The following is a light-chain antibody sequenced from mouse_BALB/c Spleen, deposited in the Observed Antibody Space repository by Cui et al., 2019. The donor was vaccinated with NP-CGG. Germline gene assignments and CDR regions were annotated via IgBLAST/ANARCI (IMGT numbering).Light chain of an antibody. Sequence: AVVTPESALTTSPGETVTLTCRSSTGAVATSNYANWVQEKPDHLFTGLIGGTNNRAPGVPARFSGSLIGDKAALTIRGAQTEDEAIYFCALWYSNHWVFGGGTKLAVL. J-gene: IGLJ1*01. CDR3: ALWYSNHWV. CDR2: GTN. V-gene: IGLV1*01. CDR1: TGAVATSNY.